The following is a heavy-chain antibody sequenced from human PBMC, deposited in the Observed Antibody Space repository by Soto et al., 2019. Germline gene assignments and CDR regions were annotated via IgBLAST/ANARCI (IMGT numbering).Heavy chain of an antibody. Sequence: SETRSLTCAVYGESFRGYFWSWIRQPPGKGLEWIGEINHIGGTNYNPSLRSRVTVSMDTSNNQFSLKLTSMTAAETAVYYCARGRRYGGVYDSWGQGSLVTVSS. CDR3: ARGRRYGGVYDS. D-gene: IGHD4-17*01. CDR2: INHIGGT. CDR1: GESFRGYF. J-gene: IGHJ5*01. V-gene: IGHV4-34*01.